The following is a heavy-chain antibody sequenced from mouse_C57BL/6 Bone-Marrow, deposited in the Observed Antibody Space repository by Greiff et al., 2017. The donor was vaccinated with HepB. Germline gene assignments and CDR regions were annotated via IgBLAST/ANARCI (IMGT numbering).Heavy chain of an antibody. CDR2: IYPGDGDT. CDR1: GYAFSSYW. J-gene: IGHJ2*01. CDR3: ARLYGNYGDY. Sequence: QVHVKQSGAELVKPGASVKISCKASGYAFSSYWMNWVKQRPGKGLEWIGQIYPGDGDTNYNGKFKGKATLTADKSSSTAYMQLSSLTSEDSAVYFCARLYGNYGDYWGQGTTLTVSS. V-gene: IGHV1-80*01. D-gene: IGHD2-1*01.